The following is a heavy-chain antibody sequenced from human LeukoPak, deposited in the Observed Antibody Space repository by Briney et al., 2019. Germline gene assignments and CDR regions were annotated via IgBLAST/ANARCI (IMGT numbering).Heavy chain of an antibody. CDR3: AKLFAAYYYDSSGYPYFDY. V-gene: IGHV3-23*01. Sequence: PGGSLRLSCAASGFTFSSYAMSWVRQAPGKGLEWVSAISGSGGSTYYADSVKGRFTISRDNSKNTLYLQMNSLRAEDTAVYYCAKLFAAYYYDSSGYPYFDYWGQGTLVTVSS. J-gene: IGHJ4*02. CDR1: GFTFSSYA. CDR2: ISGSGGST. D-gene: IGHD3-22*01.